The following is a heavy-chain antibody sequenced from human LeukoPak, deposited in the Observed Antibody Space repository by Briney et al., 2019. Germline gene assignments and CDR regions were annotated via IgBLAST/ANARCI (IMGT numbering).Heavy chain of an antibody. V-gene: IGHV3-48*04. Sequence: GGSLRLSCAASGFTFNSYNMNWVRQAPGKGLEWVSYISSSSSAIYYADSVKGRITISRDNAKNSRYLQMNSLRAEDTAVYYCARDLGVLTIGEFDYCGQETLVTVSS. CDR3: ARDLGVLTIGEFDY. J-gene: IGHJ4*02. CDR1: GFTFNSYN. CDR2: ISSSSSAI. D-gene: IGHD3-3*01.